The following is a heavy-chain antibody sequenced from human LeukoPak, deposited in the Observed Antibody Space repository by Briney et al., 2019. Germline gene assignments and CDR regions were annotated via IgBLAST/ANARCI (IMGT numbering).Heavy chain of an antibody. J-gene: IGHJ4*02. CDR1: GGSISSGDYY. CDR3: ARGGGYFDY. Sequence: SSETLSLTCTVSGGSISSGDYYWSWIRQPPGKGLEWIGYIYYSGSTNYNPSLKSRVTISVDTSKNQFSLKLSSVTAADTAVYYCARGGGYFDYWGQGTLVTVSS. CDR2: IYYSGST. V-gene: IGHV4-61*08. D-gene: IGHD3-10*01.